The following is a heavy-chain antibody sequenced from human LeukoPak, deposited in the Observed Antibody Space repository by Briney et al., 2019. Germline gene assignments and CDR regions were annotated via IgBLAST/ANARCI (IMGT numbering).Heavy chain of an antibody. CDR3: ARRRQLAIDY. Sequence: SETLSLTCTVSGGSISSSGHYWDWIRQPAGKGLEWIGSISYSGSTYYNPSLKSRVTISRDTSENQFSLKLISVTAADTAVYYCARRRQLAIDYWGQETLVTVAS. CDR1: GGSISSSGHY. J-gene: IGHJ4*02. D-gene: IGHD6-6*01. V-gene: IGHV4-39*01. CDR2: ISYSGST.